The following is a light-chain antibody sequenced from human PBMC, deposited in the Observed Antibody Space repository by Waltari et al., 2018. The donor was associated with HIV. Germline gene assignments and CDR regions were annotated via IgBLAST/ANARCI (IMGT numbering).Light chain of an antibody. CDR2: KDD. CDR3: QSSDSSGIYPV. V-gene: IGLV3-25*03. J-gene: IGLJ3*02. Sequence: SYELTQPPSMSVSPGQTARIPCSGDALPKQYAYWYQQKPGQAPLVLIYKDDDRPSGIPGRFSGSSSGTTVTLTISGVQAEDEADYYCQSSDSSGIYPVFGGGTKLTVL. CDR1: ALPKQY.